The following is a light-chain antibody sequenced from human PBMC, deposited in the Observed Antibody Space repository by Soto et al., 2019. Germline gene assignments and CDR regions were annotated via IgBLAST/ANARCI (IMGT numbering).Light chain of an antibody. Sequence: QCALTHPPSASGSPGQSVAISCTGTSSDVGGYNYVSWYQQHPGKAPKLMIYEVNKRPSGVPDRFSGSKSGNTASLTVSGLQAEDEADYYCSSYAGSSNVFGTGTKVTVL. CDR3: SSYAGSSNV. CDR2: EVN. J-gene: IGLJ1*01. V-gene: IGLV2-8*01. CDR1: SSDVGGYNY.